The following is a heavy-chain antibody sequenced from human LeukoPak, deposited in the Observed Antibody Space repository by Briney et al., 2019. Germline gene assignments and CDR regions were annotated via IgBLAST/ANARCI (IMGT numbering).Heavy chain of an antibody. CDR3: SSPGSGEIGDYILRDYYLYIDV. V-gene: IGHV3-53*01. D-gene: IGHD4-17*01. J-gene: IGHJ6*03. CDR2: MYSDGST. Sequence: GGSLRLSCAASGFSVTTKCMNWVRQTPGTGLEWVSVMYSDGSTHYADSVKGRFTISRDKSKNTLYLQMNDVRAEDTAVYYCSSPGSGEIGDYILRDYYLYIDVGGRGTTVTVSS. CDR1: GFSVTTKC.